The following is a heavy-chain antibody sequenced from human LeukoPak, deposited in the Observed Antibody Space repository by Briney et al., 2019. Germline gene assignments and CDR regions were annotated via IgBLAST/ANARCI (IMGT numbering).Heavy chain of an antibody. CDR1: GFTFSSYS. V-gene: IGHV3-21*01. D-gene: IGHD3-22*01. Sequence: GGSLRLSCAASGFTFSSYSMNWVRQAPGKGLEWVSSISGSSSYIYYADSVKGRFTISRDNAKNSLYLQMNSLRAEDTAVYYCARKYYYDSSGHWVFDYWGQGTLVTVSS. CDR2: ISGSSSYI. CDR3: ARKYYYDSSGHWVFDY. J-gene: IGHJ4*02.